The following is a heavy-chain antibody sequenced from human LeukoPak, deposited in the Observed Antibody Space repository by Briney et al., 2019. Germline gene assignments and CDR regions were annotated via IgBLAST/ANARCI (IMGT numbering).Heavy chain of an antibody. D-gene: IGHD3-22*01. CDR3: ARHLGGYTHFDY. V-gene: IGHV5-10-1*01. CDR1: GYSFTSYW. Sequence: GESLKISCKGSGYSFTSYWITWVRQMPGKGLECVGKIDPSDSYTNYSPSFQGHVTISADKSINTAYLQWSSLKASDTAIYYCARHLGGYTHFDYWGQGTLVTVYS. CDR2: IDPSDSYT. J-gene: IGHJ4*02.